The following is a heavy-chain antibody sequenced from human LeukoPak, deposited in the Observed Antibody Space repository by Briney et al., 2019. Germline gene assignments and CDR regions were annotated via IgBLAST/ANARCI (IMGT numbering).Heavy chain of an antibody. J-gene: IGHJ6*02. CDR3: ARHNYGMDV. CDR2: IYYSGST. V-gene: IGHV4-59*08. CDR1: GGSISSYY. Sequence: KPSETLSLTCTVSGGSISSYYWSWIRQPPGKGLEWIGYIYYSGSTNYNPSLKSRVTISVDTSKNQFSLKLSSVTAADTAVYHCARHNYGMDVWGQGTTVTVSS.